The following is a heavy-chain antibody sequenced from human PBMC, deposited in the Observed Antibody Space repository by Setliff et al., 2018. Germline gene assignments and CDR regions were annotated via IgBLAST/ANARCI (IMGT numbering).Heavy chain of an antibody. CDR3: ARNRVALYDAFDI. V-gene: IGHV5-51*01. Sequence: GESLKISCKASEYSFTTYWIGWVRQMPGKGLEWMGIIFPGDSDTRYSPSFQGQVTMSADKSISTAYLQWSSLKASDTAIYYCARNRVALYDAFDIWGQGTMVTVSS. CDR1: EYSFTTYW. CDR2: IFPGDSDT. J-gene: IGHJ3*02. D-gene: IGHD5-12*01.